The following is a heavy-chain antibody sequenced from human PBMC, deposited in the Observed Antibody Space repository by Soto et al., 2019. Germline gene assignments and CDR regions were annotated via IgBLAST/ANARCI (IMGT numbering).Heavy chain of an antibody. D-gene: IGHD2-2*01. J-gene: IGHJ4*02. CDR3: ARVPEYCSSTSCPPDY. CDR1: GGSISSGGYY. CDR2: IYYSGST. Sequence: SETLSLTCTVSGGSISSGGYYWSWIRQHPGKGLEWIGYIYYSGSTYYNPSLKSRVTISVDTSKNQFSLKLSSVTAADTAVYYCARVPEYCSSTSCPPDYWGQGTLVTVSS. V-gene: IGHV4-31*03.